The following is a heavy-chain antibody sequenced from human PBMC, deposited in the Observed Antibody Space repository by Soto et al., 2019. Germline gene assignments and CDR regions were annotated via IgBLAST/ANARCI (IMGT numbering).Heavy chain of an antibody. V-gene: IGHV3-66*01. CDR3: ARELRYFDWPWFFDI. D-gene: IGHD3-9*01. CDR2: IYSGGST. Sequence: PGGSLRLSCAASGFTVSSKYMSWVRQAPGKGLEWVSVIYSGGSTYYADSVKGRFTISRDNSKNTLYLQMNSLRAEDTAVYYCARELRYFDWPWFFDIWGQGTMVTVSS. J-gene: IGHJ3*02. CDR1: GFTVSSKY.